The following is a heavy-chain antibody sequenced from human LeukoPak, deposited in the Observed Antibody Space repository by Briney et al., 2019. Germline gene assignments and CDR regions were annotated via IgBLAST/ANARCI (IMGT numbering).Heavy chain of an antibody. V-gene: IGHV3-53*05. CDR2: IYSGGGT. CDR3: ARAGSEGYSYVAYWYFDL. CDR1: GFTVSNTY. D-gene: IGHD5-18*01. J-gene: IGHJ2*01. Sequence: GGSLRLSCAASGFTVSNTYMSWVRQAPGKGLEWVSLIYSGGGTYSADSVKGRFTISRDNSKNTLYLQMNSLRAEDTAVYYCARAGSEGYSYVAYWYFDLWGRGTLVTVSS.